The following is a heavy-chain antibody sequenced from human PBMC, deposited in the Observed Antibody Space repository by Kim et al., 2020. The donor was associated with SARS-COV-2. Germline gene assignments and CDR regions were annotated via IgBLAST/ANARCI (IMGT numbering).Heavy chain of an antibody. CDR2: IYYSGST. CDR3: ARHSLRFLGWANWFDP. D-gene: IGHD3-3*01. Sequence: SETLSLTCTVSGGSISSSSSYWGWIRQPPGKGLEWIGCIYYSGSTYYNPSLKSRVTISVDTSKNQFSLTLSSVTAADTAVYYCARHSLRFLGWANWFDPWGQGTPVTASS. V-gene: IGHV4-39*01. CDR1: GGSISSSSSY. J-gene: IGHJ5*02.